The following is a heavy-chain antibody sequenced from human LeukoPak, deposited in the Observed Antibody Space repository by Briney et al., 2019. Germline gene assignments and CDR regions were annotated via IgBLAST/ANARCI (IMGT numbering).Heavy chain of an antibody. Sequence: GGSLRLSCAASGFTFDDYGIHRVRQAPGKGLEWVSGISWNSGSIDYAESVKGRFTISRDNAKNSLYLQMNSLRAEDTAFYYCAKAEGFFGGYYDHWGQGTLVTVSS. D-gene: IGHD4-23*01. CDR3: AKAEGFFGGYYDH. CDR2: ISWNSGSI. J-gene: IGHJ4*02. CDR1: GFTFDDYG. V-gene: IGHV3-9*01.